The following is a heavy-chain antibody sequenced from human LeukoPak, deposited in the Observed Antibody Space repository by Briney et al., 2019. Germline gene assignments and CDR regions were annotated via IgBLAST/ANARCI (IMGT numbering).Heavy chain of an antibody. Sequence: GGSLRLSCGASGFTFSSSWMTGVREAPGKGREGVANIKPDGSDKYYVDSVKGRFTISRDNVKNSLYLQMNSLRGEDTAVYYCARGGSAGYWGQGTLVTVSS. CDR2: IKPDGSDK. D-gene: IGHD3-10*01. CDR3: ARGGSAGY. J-gene: IGHJ4*02. V-gene: IGHV3-7*01. CDR1: GFTFSSSW.